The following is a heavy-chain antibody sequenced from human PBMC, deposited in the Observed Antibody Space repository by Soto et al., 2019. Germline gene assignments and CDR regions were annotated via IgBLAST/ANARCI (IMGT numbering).Heavy chain of an antibody. J-gene: IGHJ4*02. CDR3: ARASPADIVAFDY. D-gene: IGHD2-21*01. CDR2: ISSSSSTI. V-gene: IGHV3-48*01. CDR1: GFTFSSSS. Sequence: GGSLRLSCAASGFTFSSSSMNWVRQAPGKGLEWVSYISSSSSTIYYADSVKGRFTISRDNAKNSLYLQMNSLRAEDTAVYYCARASPADIVAFDYCGQGTLVTVSS.